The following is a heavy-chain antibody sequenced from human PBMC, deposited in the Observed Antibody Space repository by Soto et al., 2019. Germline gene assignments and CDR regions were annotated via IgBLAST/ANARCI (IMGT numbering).Heavy chain of an antibody. D-gene: IGHD4-17*01. CDR1: GGSISSGDYY. CDR2: VFYSGST. J-gene: IGHJ4*02. CDR3: ARRYGDYFDF. V-gene: IGHV4-61*08. Sequence: SETLSLTCTVSGGSISSGDYYWSWIRQPPGKGLEWVGYVFYSGSTNYNPSLKSRVTISVDTSKNQFSLKLSSVTAADTAVYYCARRYGDYFDFWGQGTLVTVSS.